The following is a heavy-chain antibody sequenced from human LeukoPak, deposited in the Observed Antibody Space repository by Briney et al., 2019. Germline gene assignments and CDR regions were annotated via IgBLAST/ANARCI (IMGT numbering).Heavy chain of an antibody. V-gene: IGHV1-2*02. J-gene: IGHJ4*02. Sequence: ASVKVSCKASGYNFIDYYIHWIRQAPGQGLEWMGWINPETGDTNYAQKFQDRVTLTRDTSLITFYMALSSLRSDDTAMYYCARGAKAFWGQGTLVTVSS. CDR2: INPETGDT. CDR3: ARGAKAF. CDR1: GYNFIDYY.